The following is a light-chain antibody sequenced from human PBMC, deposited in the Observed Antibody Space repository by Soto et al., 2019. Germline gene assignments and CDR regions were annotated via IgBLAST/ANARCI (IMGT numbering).Light chain of an antibody. J-gene: IGKJ2*01. V-gene: IGKV4-1*01. CDR3: QQYYRTPYT. CDR1: QSLSYISNYRDY. Sequence: DFVMTQSPDSLAVSLGERATINCKSSQSLSYISNYRDYLAWYQQTPGQPPRLLFYWASTRQAGVPDRFSASGSGTDFSLTINNLQAEDVAVYFCQQYYRTPYTFGQGTRLEI. CDR2: WAS.